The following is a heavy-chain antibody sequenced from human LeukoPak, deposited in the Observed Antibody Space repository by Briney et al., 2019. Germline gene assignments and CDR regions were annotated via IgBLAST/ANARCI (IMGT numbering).Heavy chain of an antibody. D-gene: IGHD4-17*01. Sequence: PGGSLRLSYAASGFTFSSYWMHWVRQAPGKGLVWVSRINSDGSSTSYADSVKGRFTISRDNAKNTLYLQMNSLRAEDTAVYYCARDYGDPPYYMDVWGKGTTVTVSS. CDR3: ARDYGDPPYYMDV. CDR2: INSDGSST. CDR1: GFTFSSYW. J-gene: IGHJ6*03. V-gene: IGHV3-74*01.